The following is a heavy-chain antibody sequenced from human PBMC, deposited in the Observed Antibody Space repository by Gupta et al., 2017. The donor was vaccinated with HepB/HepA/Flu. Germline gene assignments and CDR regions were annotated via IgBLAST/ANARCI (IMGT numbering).Heavy chain of an antibody. J-gene: IGHJ3*02. CDR3: ARGSGSSTRALDI. V-gene: IGHV3-7*01. CDR1: GFTFSSHW. CDR2: IKQDGSER. D-gene: IGHD2-2*01. Sequence: EVQLVESGGGLVQPGGSLRLSCAASGFTFSSHWMNWVRQAPGKGLEWVANIKQDGSERKYVDSVKGRFTISRDNAMDSMYLQMNSLRAEDTAVYYCARGSGSSTRALDIWGQGTGVTVSS.